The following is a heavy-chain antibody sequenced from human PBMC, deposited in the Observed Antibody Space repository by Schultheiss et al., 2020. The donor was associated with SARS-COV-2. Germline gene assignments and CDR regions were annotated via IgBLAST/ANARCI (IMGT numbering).Heavy chain of an antibody. CDR3: AGQDIVADPFPVAKYYFDY. CDR1: GGSFSGYY. D-gene: IGHD5-12*01. J-gene: IGHJ4*02. CDR2: INHSGST. Sequence: SETLSLTCAVYGGSFSGYYWSWIRQPPGKGLEWIGEINHSGSTNYNPSLKSRVTISVDTSKNQFSLKLSSVTAADTAVYYCAGQDIVADPFPVAKYYFDYWGQGTLVTVSS. V-gene: IGHV4-34*01.